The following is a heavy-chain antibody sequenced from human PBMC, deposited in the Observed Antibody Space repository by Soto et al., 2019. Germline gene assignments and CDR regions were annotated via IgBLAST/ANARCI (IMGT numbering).Heavy chain of an antibody. D-gene: IGHD3-3*02. Sequence: GESLKISCEASGYSFTTNCIAWVRQMPWKGLECMGIIHPGDSDTRYSPSFQGQVTISADKSLNTAYLQWSSLEASDTAMYYCARLLGPASFFDAFDVWGPGTMVTVSS. CDR2: IHPGDSDT. V-gene: IGHV5-51*01. CDR1: GYSFTTNC. J-gene: IGHJ3*01. CDR3: ARLLGPASFFDAFDV.